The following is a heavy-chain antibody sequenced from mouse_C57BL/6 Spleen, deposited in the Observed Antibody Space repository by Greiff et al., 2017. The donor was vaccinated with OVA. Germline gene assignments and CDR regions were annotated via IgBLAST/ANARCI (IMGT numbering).Heavy chain of an antibody. J-gene: IGHJ4*01. CDR3: APLDEKMDY. V-gene: IGHV1-26*01. CDR1: GYTFTDYY. Sequence: EVQLQQSGPELVKPGASVKISCKASGYTFTDYYMNWVKQSHGKSLEWIGDINPNNGGTSYNQKFKGKATLTVDKSSSTAYMELRSLTSEDSAVYYCAPLDEKMDYWGQGTSVTVSS. CDR2: INPNNGGT.